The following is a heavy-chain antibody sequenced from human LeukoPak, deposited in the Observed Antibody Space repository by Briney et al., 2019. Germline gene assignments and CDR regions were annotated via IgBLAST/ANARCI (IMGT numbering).Heavy chain of an antibody. CDR1: GGSISNYY. D-gene: IGHD2-2*01. J-gene: IGHJ2*01. CDR3: ARVPHDIVVVPAANYWYFDL. Sequence: PSETLSLTCSVSGGSISNYYWNWIRQPPGKGLEWIGHIYNGGRTNYNPSLKSRVTMSVDTSKNQFSLKLSSVTAADTAVYYCARVPHDIVVVPAANYWYFDLWGRGTLVTVSS. V-gene: IGHV4-4*07. CDR2: IYNGGRT.